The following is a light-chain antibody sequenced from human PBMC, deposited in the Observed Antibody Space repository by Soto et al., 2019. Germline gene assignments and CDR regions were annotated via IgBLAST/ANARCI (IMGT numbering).Light chain of an antibody. CDR2: VAS. CDR3: QEYSTWPS. CDR1: QSVSSN. V-gene: IGKV3-15*01. J-gene: IGKJ1*01. Sequence: EIVMTQSPATLSVSPGERATLSCRASQSVSSNLAWYQQKPRQAPRILMYVASTRASGIAARFSGSGSGTEFTLANSSVQSEDFALYYCQEYSTWPSFGQGPKVEV.